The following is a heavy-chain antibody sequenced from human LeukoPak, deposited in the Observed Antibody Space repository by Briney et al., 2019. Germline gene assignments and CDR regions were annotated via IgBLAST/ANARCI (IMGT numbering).Heavy chain of an antibody. V-gene: IGHV1-46*01. J-gene: IGHJ4*02. Sequence: RASVKVSCKASGNIFTSCYFHWVRQAPGQGLEWMGIINPSGGSTNYAQKFQGRVTMTRDTSTSTVSMELSSLRSEDTAVYYCARTQPFETGDGYFDSWGQGTLVTVSS. CDR2: INPSGGST. CDR1: GNIFTSCY. D-gene: IGHD2-21*01. CDR3: ARTQPFETGDGYFDS.